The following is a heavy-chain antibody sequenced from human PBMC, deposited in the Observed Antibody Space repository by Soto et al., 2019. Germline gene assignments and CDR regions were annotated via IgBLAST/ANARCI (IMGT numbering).Heavy chain of an antibody. CDR3: ARDLLWFGEPRRSCMDV. V-gene: IGHV3-21*01. Sequence: EVQLVESGGGLVKPGGSLRLSCAASGFTFSSYSMNWVRQAPGKGLEWVSSISSSSSYIYYADSVKGRFTISSDNAKNSLYLQKNSLRAEDTAVYYCARDLLWFGEPRRSCMDVWGQGTTVTVSS. CDR2: ISSSSSYI. CDR1: GFTFSSYS. D-gene: IGHD3-10*01. J-gene: IGHJ6*02.